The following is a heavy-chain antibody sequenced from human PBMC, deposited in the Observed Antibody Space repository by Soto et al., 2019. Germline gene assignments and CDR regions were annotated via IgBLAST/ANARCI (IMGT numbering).Heavy chain of an antibody. D-gene: IGHD4-17*01. CDR1: GGTFSSYA. CDR2: IIPIFGTA. J-gene: IGHJ6*02. Sequence: GASVKVSCKASGGTFSSYAISWVRQAPGQGLEWMGGIIPIFGTANYAQKFQGRVTITADESTSTAYMELSSLRSEDTAVYYCARDPYGDYTAGYYGMDGWGQGTTVTVSS. V-gene: IGHV1-69*13. CDR3: ARDPYGDYTAGYYGMDG.